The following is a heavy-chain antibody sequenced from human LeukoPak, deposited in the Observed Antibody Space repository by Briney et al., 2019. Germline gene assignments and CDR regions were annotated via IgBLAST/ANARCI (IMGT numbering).Heavy chain of an antibody. CDR3: AKKGATTGDFDY. CDR2: ISGSGGDT. V-gene: IGHV3-23*01. CDR1: GFTFSNFL. D-gene: IGHD1-26*01. J-gene: IGHJ4*02. Sequence: GGSLRLSCAASGFTFSNFLMTWVRQAPGKGREWLSAISGSGGDTYYADAVKGRFTIYRDNSKNTLYLQMNSLRDEDTAVYYCAKKGATTGDFDYWGQGTLVTVSS.